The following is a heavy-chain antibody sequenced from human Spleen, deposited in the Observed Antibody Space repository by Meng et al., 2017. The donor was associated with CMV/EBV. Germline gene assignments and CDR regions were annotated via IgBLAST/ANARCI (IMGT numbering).Heavy chain of an antibody. J-gene: IGHJ4*02. CDR1: GYIFTSYF. CDR2: INPSGGRT. V-gene: IGHV1-46*01. D-gene: IGHD6-13*01. Sequence: GYIFTSYFMPWVRQAPGQGLEWMGKINPSGGRTTYAPRFQGRVTMTRNTSTTTIYMEVSSLTSEDTALYYCARSRGPSGSWYIDYWGQGTLVTVSS. CDR3: ARSRGPSGSWYIDY.